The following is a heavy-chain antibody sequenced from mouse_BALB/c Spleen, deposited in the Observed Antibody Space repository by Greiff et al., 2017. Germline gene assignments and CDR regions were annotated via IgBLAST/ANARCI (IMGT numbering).Heavy chain of an antibody. J-gene: IGHJ4*01. Sequence: DVMLVESGGGLVKPGGSLKLSCAASGFTFSSYAMSWVRQTPEKRLEWVATISSGGSYTYYPDSVKGRFTISRDNAKNTLYLQMSSLRSEDTAMYYCARRGRVAMDYWGQGTSVTVSS. V-gene: IGHV5-9-1*01. CDR3: ARRGRVAMDY. CDR1: GFTFSSYA. CDR2: ISSGGSYT.